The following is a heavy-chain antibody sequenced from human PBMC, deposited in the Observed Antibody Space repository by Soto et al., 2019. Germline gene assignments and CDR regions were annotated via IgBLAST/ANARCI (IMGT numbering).Heavy chain of an antibody. Sequence: PGGSLRLSCAASGFTFTAYGMHWIRQAPGKGLEWVALIWYDGSSKYYADSVKGRFTISRDNSKNTLDLQMNNLRAEDTAVYYCAKDSNRWMATIGWFGPWGQGTRVTVSS. CDR2: IWYDGSSK. CDR1: GFTFTAYG. CDR3: AKDSNRWMATIGWFGP. J-gene: IGHJ5*02. D-gene: IGHD5-12*01. V-gene: IGHV3-33*03.